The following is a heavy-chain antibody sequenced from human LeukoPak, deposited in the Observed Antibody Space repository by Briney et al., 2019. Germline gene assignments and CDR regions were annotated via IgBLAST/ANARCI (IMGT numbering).Heavy chain of an antibody. J-gene: IGHJ6*03. Sequence: GGSLRLSCAAPAFTFRGFIVHWVRQAPGKGLEWVSSVTFHGEIPYYAGSVMGRFTISRDNARNTVSLQMSSLSAEDTAIYYCARRGDQGYMDVWGKGTTVTVSS. CDR1: AFTFRGFI. CDR2: VTFHGEIP. V-gene: IGHV3-23*01. D-gene: IGHD7-27*01. CDR3: ARRGDQGYMDV.